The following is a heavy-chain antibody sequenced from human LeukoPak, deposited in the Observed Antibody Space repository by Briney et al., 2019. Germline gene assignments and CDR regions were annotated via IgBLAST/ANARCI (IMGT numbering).Heavy chain of an antibody. CDR2: INPSGGST. CDR3: ARVGISGWYGGRFDY. V-gene: IGHV1-46*01. D-gene: IGHD6-19*01. J-gene: IGHJ4*02. Sequence: ASVKVSCKASGYTFTSYYMHWVRQAPGQGLEWMGIINPSGGSTSYAQKFQGRVTMTRDTSTSTVYMELSSLRSEDTAVYYCARVGISGWYGGRFDYWGQGTLVTVSS. CDR1: GYTFTSYY.